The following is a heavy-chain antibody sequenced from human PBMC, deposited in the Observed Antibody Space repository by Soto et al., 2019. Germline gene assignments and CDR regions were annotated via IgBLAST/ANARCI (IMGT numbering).Heavy chain of an antibody. J-gene: IGHJ5*02. V-gene: IGHV1-69*04. D-gene: IGHD6-6*01. CDR3: ARDLSGGIAARPWFDP. CDR2: IIPILGIA. Sequence: SVKVSCKASGYTFTSYAMHWVRQAPGQGLEWMGRIIPILGIANYAQKFQGRVTITADKSTSTAYMELSSLRSEDTAVYYCARDLSGGIAARPWFDPWGQGTLVTVSS. CDR1: GYTFTSYA.